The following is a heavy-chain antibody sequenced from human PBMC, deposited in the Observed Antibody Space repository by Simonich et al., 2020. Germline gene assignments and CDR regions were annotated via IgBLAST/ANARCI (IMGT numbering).Heavy chain of an antibody. V-gene: IGHV1-2*02. CDR1: GYTFNCYY. J-gene: IGHJ3*02. CDR2: INPNGGGT. CDR3: ARVRFEAVDI. Sequence: QVQLVQSGAAVKKPGASVKVSCKASGYTFNCYYMHWVRKAPGQGLGWMGWINPNGGGTNEAKKFQGRGTMTRDTSISTAYMELSRLRSDDTAVYYCARVRFEAVDIWGQGTMVTVSS.